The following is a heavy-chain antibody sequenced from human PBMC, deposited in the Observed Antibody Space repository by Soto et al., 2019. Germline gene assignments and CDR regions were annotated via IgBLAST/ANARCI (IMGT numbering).Heavy chain of an antibody. J-gene: IGHJ3*02. CDR3: ARVPRITIFGVVPAFDI. CDR2: IIPILGIA. D-gene: IGHD3-3*01. V-gene: IGHV1-69*02. Sequence: ASVKVSCKASGGTFSSYTISWVRQAPGQGLEWMGRIIPILGIANYAQKFQGRVTITADKSTSTAYMELSSLRSEDTAVYYCARVPRITIFGVVPAFDIWGQGTMVTVSS. CDR1: GGTFSSYT.